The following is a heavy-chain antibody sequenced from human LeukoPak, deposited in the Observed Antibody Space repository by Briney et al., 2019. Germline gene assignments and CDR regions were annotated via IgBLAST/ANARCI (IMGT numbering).Heavy chain of an antibody. CDR1: GGSFSGYY. J-gene: IGHJ6*03. CDR3: ARRGYYYMDV. Sequence: SETLSLTCAVYGGSFSGYYWSWIRQPPGKGLEWIGEINHSGSTNYNPSLKSRVTISVDTSKNQFSLKLSSVTAADTAVYYCARRGYYYMDVWGKGTTVTISS. V-gene: IGHV4-34*01. CDR2: INHSGST.